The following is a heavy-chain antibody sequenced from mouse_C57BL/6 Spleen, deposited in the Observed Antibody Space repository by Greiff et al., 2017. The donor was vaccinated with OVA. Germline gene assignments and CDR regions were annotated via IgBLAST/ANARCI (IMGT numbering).Heavy chain of an antibody. CDR3: ARSGREAMDY. J-gene: IGHJ4*01. CDR1: GYTFTSYW. Sequence: QVQLQQPGAELVKPGASVKLSCKASGYTFTSYWMQWVKQRPGQGLEWIGEIDPSVSYTNYNQKFKGKATLTVDTSSSTAYMQLSSLTSEDSAVYYCARSGREAMDYWCQGTSVTVSS. D-gene: IGHD3-2*02. V-gene: IGHV1-50*01. CDR2: IDPSVSYT.